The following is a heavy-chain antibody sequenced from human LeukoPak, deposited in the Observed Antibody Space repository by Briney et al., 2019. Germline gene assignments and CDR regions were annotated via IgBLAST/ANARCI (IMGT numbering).Heavy chain of an antibody. J-gene: IGHJ4*02. D-gene: IGHD2-2*02. CDR2: IIPIFGTA. V-gene: IGHV1-69*13. Sequence: SVKVSCKASGGTFSSYAISWVRQAPGQGLEWMGGIIPIFGTANYAQKFQGRVTITADESTSTAYTELSSLRSEDTAVYYCARARGRNIVVVPAAIYYFDYWGQGTLVTVSS. CDR1: GGTFSSYA. CDR3: ARARGRNIVVVPAAIYYFDY.